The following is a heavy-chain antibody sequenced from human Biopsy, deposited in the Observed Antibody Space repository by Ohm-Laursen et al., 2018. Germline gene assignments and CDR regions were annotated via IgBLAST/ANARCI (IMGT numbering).Heavy chain of an antibody. CDR3: AKGGSITIFGVVINNCFDP. CDR1: RFTFSTYG. J-gene: IGHJ5*02. D-gene: IGHD3-3*01. CDR2: ISANGATS. V-gene: IGHV3-23*01. Sequence: SLSLSCAAFRFTFSTYGMHWVRQAPGKGPEWVSTISANGATSYYADSVKGRFTISRDNSKNTLYLQMNSVRADDTAIYYCAKGGSITIFGVVINNCFDPWGQGTRVTVSS.